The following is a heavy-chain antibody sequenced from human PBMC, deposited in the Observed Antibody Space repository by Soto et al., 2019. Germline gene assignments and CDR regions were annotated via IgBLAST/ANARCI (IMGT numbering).Heavy chain of an antibody. J-gene: IGHJ4*02. V-gene: IGHV1-69*02. Sequence: QVQLVQSGAEVKKPGSSVKVSCKASGGTFSSYTISWVRQAPGQGLEWMGRIIPILGIANYAQKLQGRVTITADKSTSTAYMELSSLRSEDTAVYYCARVLPYGDYGVWGQGTLVTVSS. CDR1: GGTFSSYT. CDR2: IIPILGIA. D-gene: IGHD4-17*01. CDR3: ARVLPYGDYGV.